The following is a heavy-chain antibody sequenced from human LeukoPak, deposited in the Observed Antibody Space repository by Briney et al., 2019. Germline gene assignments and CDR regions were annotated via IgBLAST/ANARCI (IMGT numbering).Heavy chain of an antibody. D-gene: IGHD3-10*01. J-gene: IGHJ5*02. Sequence: PSETLSLTCAVSGGSFSGFYWSWIRQSPGKGLEWIGEISDRGTTNNSPSLTSRVTLSVDTSKNQFSLNLSSVTAADTAVYYCARRFVRGVSPRWFDAWGQGTLVTVSS. CDR3: ARRFVRGVSPRWFDA. V-gene: IGHV4-34*01. CDR2: ISDRGTT. CDR1: GGSFSGFY.